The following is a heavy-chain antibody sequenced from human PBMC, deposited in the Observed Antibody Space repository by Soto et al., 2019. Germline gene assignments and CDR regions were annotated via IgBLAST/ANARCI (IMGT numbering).Heavy chain of an antibody. Sequence: QLQLQESGPGLVKPSETLSLTCTVSGGSISSSNNYWAWIRQPPGKGLELIGTIYYSGTTYYNPSLESRVTISVDTSRNQFSLRLSSVTAADTALYYCARIYCTNEIYCPITFWGQGTRVTVSS. D-gene: IGHD2-8*01. V-gene: IGHV4-39*01. CDR1: GGSISSSNNY. CDR3: ARIYCTNEIYCPITF. J-gene: IGHJ3*01. CDR2: IYYSGTT.